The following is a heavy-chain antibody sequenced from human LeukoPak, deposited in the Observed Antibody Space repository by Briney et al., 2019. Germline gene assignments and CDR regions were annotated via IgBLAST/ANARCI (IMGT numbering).Heavy chain of an antibody. J-gene: IGHJ4*02. CDR2: IRYDGSNK. Sequence: PGGSLRLSCAASGFTFSSYGMHWVRQAPGKGREWVAFIRYDGSNKYYADSVKGRFTISRDNSKNTLYLQMNSLRAEDTAVYYCAKDWEGYSNYGLGYFHHWGQATLVTVSS. CDR1: GFTFSSYG. CDR3: AKDWEGYSNYGLGYFHH. D-gene: IGHD4-11*01. V-gene: IGHV3-30*02.